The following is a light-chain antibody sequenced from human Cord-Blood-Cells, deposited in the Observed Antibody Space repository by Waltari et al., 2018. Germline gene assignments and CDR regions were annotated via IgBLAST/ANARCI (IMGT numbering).Light chain of an antibody. CDR1: NIGSKI. CDR3: QVWDSSSDHYV. V-gene: IGLV3-21*04. Sequence: SYVLTQPPSVSVAPGKTARITCGGNNIGSKIVPWYQQKPGQAPVLVIYYDSDRPSGIPERFSGSNSGNTATLTISRVEAGDEADYYCQVWDSSSDHYVFGTGTKVTVL. J-gene: IGLJ1*01. CDR2: YDS.